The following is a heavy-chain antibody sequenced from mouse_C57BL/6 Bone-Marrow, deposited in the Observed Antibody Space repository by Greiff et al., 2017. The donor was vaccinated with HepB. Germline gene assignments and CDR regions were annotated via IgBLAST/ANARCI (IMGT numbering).Heavy chain of an antibody. CDR3: ARGVYSNYFDY. CDR1: GFTFSDYG. J-gene: IGHJ2*01. V-gene: IGHV5-17*01. Sequence: EVMLVESGEGLVKPGGSLKLSCAASGFTFSDYGMHWVRQAPEKGLEWVAYISSGSSTIYYADTVKGRFTISRDNAKKTLFLQMTSLRSEDTAMYYCARGVYSNYFDYWGQGTTLTVSS. D-gene: IGHD2-5*01. CDR2: ISSGSSTI.